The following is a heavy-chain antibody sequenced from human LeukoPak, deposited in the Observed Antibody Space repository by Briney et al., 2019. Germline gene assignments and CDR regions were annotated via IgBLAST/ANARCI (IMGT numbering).Heavy chain of an antibody. CDR2: IGSSGSSI. V-gene: IGHV3-48*03. CDR1: GFTFSGYE. CDR3: ARWTDV. J-gene: IGHJ6*04. D-gene: IGHD3/OR15-3a*01. Sequence: GGSLRLSCAASGFTFSGYEMNWVRQAPGKGLEWVSYIGSSGSSIYYADSVKGRFTISRDNAKNSLYLQMNSLRVEDTAVYYCARWTDVWGKGTTVTVSS.